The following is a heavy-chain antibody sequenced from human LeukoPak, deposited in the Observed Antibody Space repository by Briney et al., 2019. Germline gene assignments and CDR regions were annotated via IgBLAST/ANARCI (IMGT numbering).Heavy chain of an antibody. CDR3: AKGIESSGSYYTSFDY. D-gene: IGHD1-26*01. CDR2: ISGSGGAT. V-gene: IGHV3-23*01. CDR1: GFTFSNYA. Sequence: TGGSLRLSCAASGFTFSNYAMSWVRQAPGKGLEWVSGISGSGGATYYADSVKGRFTISRDSSKNTLSLQMNSLRAEDTAVYYCAKGIESSGSYYTSFDYWGQGTLVTVSS. J-gene: IGHJ4*02.